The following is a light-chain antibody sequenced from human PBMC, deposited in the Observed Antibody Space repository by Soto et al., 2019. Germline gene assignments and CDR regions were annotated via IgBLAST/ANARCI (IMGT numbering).Light chain of an antibody. V-gene: IGKV3-11*01. Sequence: EILLTQSPATLSLSPGERATLSCRAGEPITGLLAWSHHSPGQPPRLLIYDTSNRATGIPARFSGSGSGTDFTLTISSLEPEDFALYYCQQRNSWPPITFGQGTRLEIK. CDR2: DTS. CDR3: QQRNSWPPIT. CDR1: EPITGL. J-gene: IGKJ5*01.